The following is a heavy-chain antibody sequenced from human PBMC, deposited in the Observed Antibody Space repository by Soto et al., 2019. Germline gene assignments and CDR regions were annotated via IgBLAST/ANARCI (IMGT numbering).Heavy chain of an antibody. V-gene: IGHV1-46*01. CDR2: INPSGGST. Sequence: ASVKVSCKASGYTFTSYYIHWVRQAPGQGLEWMGIINPSGGSTSYAQKLQGRVTMTRDTSTSTVYMELSSLRSEDTAVYYCAIAVAGTFDYWGQGTLVTVSS. CDR1: GYTFTSYY. D-gene: IGHD6-19*01. J-gene: IGHJ4*02. CDR3: AIAVAGTFDY.